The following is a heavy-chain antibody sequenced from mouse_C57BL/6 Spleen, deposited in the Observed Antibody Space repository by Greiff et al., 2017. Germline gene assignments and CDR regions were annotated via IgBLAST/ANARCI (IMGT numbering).Heavy chain of an antibody. J-gene: IGHJ1*03. CDR1: GYTFTDYE. Sequence: QVQLQQSGAELVRPGASVTLSCKASGYTFTDYEMHWVKQTPVHGLEWIGAIDPETGGTAYNQKFKGKAILTADKSSSTAYMELRSLTSEDSAVYYCTRHYYGSSSWYFDVWGTGTTVTVSS. V-gene: IGHV1-15*01. D-gene: IGHD1-1*01. CDR3: TRHYYGSSSWYFDV. CDR2: IDPETGGT.